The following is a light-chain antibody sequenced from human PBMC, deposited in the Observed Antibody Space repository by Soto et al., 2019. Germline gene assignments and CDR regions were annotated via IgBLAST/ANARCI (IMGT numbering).Light chain of an antibody. V-gene: IGKV1-5*03. CDR3: QHYNSYSEA. Sequence: KMSQSPATLSGSVGDRVTITCRASQTISSWLAWYQQKPGKAPKLLIYKASTLKSGVPSRFSGSGSGTEFTLTISSLQPDDFATYYCQHYNSYSEAFGQGT. J-gene: IGKJ1*01. CDR2: KAS. CDR1: QTISSW.